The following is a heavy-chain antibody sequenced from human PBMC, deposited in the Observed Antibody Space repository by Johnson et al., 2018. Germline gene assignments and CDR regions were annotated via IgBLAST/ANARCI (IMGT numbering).Heavy chain of an antibody. D-gene: IGHD2/OR15-2a*01. Sequence: EVQLLESGGGLVKPGGSLRLSCAASGFTFSEYTMNWVRQAPGKGLEWVSFIIGSSNYIYYADSVKGRFTISRDNAKNSLYLEMNSLRVEETAVYYCARDITSHFSDYYALDVWGQGTTVTVSS. CDR2: IIGSSNYI. CDR3: ARDITSHFSDYYALDV. CDR1: GFTFSEYT. J-gene: IGHJ6*02. V-gene: IGHV3-21*01.